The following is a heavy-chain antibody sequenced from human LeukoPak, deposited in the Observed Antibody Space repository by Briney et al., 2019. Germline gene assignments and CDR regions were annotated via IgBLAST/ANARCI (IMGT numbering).Heavy chain of an antibody. CDR3: AKLLRGTVVPYYDY. CDR2: ISGSGGST. D-gene: IGHD3-10*01. V-gene: IGHV3-23*01. J-gene: IGHJ4*02. CDR1: GITFITSA. Sequence: GGSLRLSCAASGITFITSAMSWVRQAPGKGLEWVSAISGSGGSTYYADSVKGRFTISRDNSKNTLHLQMYSLRVEDTAVYYCAKLLRGTVVPYYDYWGQGTLVTVSS.